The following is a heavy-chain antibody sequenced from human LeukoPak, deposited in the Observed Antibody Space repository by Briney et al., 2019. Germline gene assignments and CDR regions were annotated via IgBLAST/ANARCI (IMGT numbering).Heavy chain of an antibody. V-gene: IGHV5-51*01. CDR1: GYSFTSYW. CDR3: ARRQGYSYGLDAFDI. D-gene: IGHD5-18*01. Sequence: GESLKISCKGSGYSFTSYWIGWVRQMPGKGLEWMGIIYPGDSDTRYSPSFQGQVTISADKSISTAYLQWSSLKASDTAMYYCARRQGYSYGLDAFDIWGQGTMVTVSS. CDR2: IYPGDSDT. J-gene: IGHJ3*02.